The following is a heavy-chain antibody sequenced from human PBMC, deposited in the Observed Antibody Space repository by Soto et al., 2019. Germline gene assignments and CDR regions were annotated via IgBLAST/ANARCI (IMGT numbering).Heavy chain of an antibody. V-gene: IGHV3-9*01. Sequence: GGSMRLSCAAAGFTFDDYAVHWVRHAPGKGLDWVSGISWNSGSIGYADSVKGRFPTPRDNAKNSLYLQMNSLRAEDTALYYCAKDMPGIAVHWGQGTLVTVSS. CDR2: ISWNSGSI. J-gene: IGHJ4*02. CDR3: AKDMPGIAVH. D-gene: IGHD6-19*01. CDR1: GFTFDDYA.